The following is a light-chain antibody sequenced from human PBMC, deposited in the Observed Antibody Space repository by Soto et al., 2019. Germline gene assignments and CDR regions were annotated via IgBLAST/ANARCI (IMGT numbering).Light chain of an antibody. V-gene: IGKV3-20*01. CDR3: QQRGT. J-gene: IGKJ4*01. CDR1: QSVSSSY. CDR2: GTS. Sequence: EIVLTQSPGTLSLSPGERATLSCRASQSVSSSYLAWYQQKPGQAPRFLIYGTSSRATGIPARFSGSGSGTDFTLTISSLEPEDFAVYYCQQRGTFGGGTKVDIK.